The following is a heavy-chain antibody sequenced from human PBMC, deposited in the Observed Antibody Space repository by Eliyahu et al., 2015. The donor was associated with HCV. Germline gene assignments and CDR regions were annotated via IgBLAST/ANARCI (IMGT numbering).Heavy chain of an antibody. J-gene: IGHJ4*02. CDR2: VFYNGTT. D-gene: IGHD3-16*01. CDR1: GGAIRGSTYF. V-gene: IGHV4-39*01. Sequence: QVQLQEAGPGLVKPSETLSLTCAVSGGAIRGSTYFWAWIRXPPGKGLEWVGNVFYNGTTYSNPSLKSRLTISVDTSKNRFSLRLASVTPADTAMYYCATLGGYTYDPRTHYFDNWGQGSLVTVSS. CDR3: ATLGGYTYDPRTHYFDN.